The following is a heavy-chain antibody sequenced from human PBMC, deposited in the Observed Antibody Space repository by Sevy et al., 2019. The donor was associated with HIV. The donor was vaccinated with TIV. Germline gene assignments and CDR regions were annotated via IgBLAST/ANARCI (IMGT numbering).Heavy chain of an antibody. Sequence: ASVKVSCKASGYTFTSYDINWVRQATGQGLEWMGWMNPNSGNTGYAQKFQGRVTMTRNTSISTAYMELSSLRSEDTAVYYCPRGGGSSPYYYYCMVVWGQGTTVTVS. D-gene: IGHD6-13*01. V-gene: IGHV1-8*01. CDR2: MNPNSGNT. J-gene: IGHJ6*02. CDR3: PRGGGSSPYYYYCMVV. CDR1: GYTFTSYD.